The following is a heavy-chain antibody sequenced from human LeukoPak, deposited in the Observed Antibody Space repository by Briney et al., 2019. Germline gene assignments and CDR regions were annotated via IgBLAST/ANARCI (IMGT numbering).Heavy chain of an antibody. Sequence: GGSLRLSCAASGFTFDDYGMSWVRQAPGKGLEWVSYISSSGSTIYYADSVKGRFTISRDNAKNSLYLQMNSLRAEDTAVYYCAGVLAARPYYLDYWGQGTLVTVSS. CDR3: AGVLAARPYYLDY. D-gene: IGHD6-6*01. CDR2: ISSSGSTI. CDR1: GFTFDDYG. V-gene: IGHV3-11*04. J-gene: IGHJ4*02.